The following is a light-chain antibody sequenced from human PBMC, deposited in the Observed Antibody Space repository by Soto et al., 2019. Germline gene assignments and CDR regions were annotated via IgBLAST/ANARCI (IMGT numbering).Light chain of an antibody. V-gene: IGLV2-14*01. CDR3: SSYTSSSTHVV. Sequence: QSALTQPASVSGSPGQSITISCTGMSSDVGSYNSVSWYQQHPGKAPKVMIYEVSDRPSGVSNRLSGSKSGNTASLTISGLQAEDEAVYYCSSYTSSSTHVVFGGGTKVTVL. CDR1: SSDVGSYNS. CDR2: EVS. J-gene: IGLJ2*01.